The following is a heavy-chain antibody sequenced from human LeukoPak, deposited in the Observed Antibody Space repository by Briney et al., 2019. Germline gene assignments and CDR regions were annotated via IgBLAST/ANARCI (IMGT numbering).Heavy chain of an antibody. CDR2: INHSGST. CDR1: GGSFSGYY. J-gene: IGHJ5*02. CDR3: ARESVSPLNYYGSGSYL. V-gene: IGHV4-34*01. D-gene: IGHD3-10*01. Sequence: SETLSLTCAVYGGSFSGYYWSWIRQPPGKGLEWIGEINHSGSTNYNPSLKSRVTISVDTSKNQFSLKLSSVTAADTAVYYCARESVSPLNYYGSGSYLWGQGTLVTVSS.